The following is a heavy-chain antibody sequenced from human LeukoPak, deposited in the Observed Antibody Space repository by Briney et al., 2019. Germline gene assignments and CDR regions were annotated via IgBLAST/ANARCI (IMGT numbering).Heavy chain of an antibody. CDR3: AREGDSSSFDY. J-gene: IGHJ4*02. V-gene: IGHV4-59*01. CDR2: IYYTGST. CDR1: GGSISTYY. D-gene: IGHD3-22*01. Sequence: LETLSLTCTVSGGSISTYYWSWIRQPPGKGLEWIGNIYYTGSTIYNPSLESRVTMSVDTSENQLFLNLTSVTAADTAVYYCAREGDSSSFDYWGQGTLVTVSS.